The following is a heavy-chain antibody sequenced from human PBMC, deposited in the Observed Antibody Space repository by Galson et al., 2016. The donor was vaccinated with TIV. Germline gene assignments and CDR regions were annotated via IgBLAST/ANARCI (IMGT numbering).Heavy chain of an antibody. CDR3: AKIGQEHDAFDI. D-gene: IGHD1/OR15-1a*01. J-gene: IGHJ3*02. V-gene: IGHV1-2*04. CDR2: INPNSGGT. CDR1: GYTFTEYY. Sequence: SVKVSCKASGYTFTEYYIHWVRQAPGQGLEWMGWINPNSGGTVYAQKFQGWVTMTRDTSITTAYMELSRLKSDDTAVYYCAKIGQEHDAFDIWGQGTMVTVFS.